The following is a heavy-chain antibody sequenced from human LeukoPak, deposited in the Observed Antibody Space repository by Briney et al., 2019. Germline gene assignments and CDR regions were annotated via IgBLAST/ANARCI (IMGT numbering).Heavy chain of an antibody. J-gene: IGHJ6*03. CDR1: GFSFSSYG. CDR3: AKDGARDYYYMDV. CDR2: IWYDGSNK. D-gene: IGHD3-16*01. Sequence: GRSLRLSCAASGFSFSSYGMHWVRQAPGKGLEWVAVIWYDGSNKYYADSVKGRFTISRDNCKNTLYLQMNSLRDEDTAVYYCAKDGARDYYYMDVWGKGTTVTVSS. V-gene: IGHV3-33*06.